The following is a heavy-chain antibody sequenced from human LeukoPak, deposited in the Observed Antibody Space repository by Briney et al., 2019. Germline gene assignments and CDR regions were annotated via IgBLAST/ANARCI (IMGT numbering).Heavy chain of an antibody. V-gene: IGHV1-69*05. J-gene: IGHJ4*02. Sequence: ASVKVSCKASGGTFSSYAISWVRQAPGQGLEWMGGIIPIFGTANYAQKFQGRVTITTDESTSTAYMELSSLRSEDTAVYYCAREGYYDSSGYYTEYYFDYWGQGTLVTVSS. CDR3: AREGYYDSSGYYTEYYFDY. D-gene: IGHD3-22*01. CDR2: IIPIFGTA. CDR1: GGTFSSYA.